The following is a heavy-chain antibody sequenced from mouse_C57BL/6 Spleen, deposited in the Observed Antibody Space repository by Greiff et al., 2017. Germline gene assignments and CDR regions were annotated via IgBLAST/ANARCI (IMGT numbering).Heavy chain of an antibody. CDR1: GYAFSSYW. J-gene: IGHJ2*01. CDR2: IYPGDGDT. V-gene: IGHV1-80*01. CDR3: ARRGTGPFFDY. D-gene: IGHD4-1*01. Sequence: QVQLKESGAELVKPGASVKISCKASGYAFSSYWMNWVKQRPGKGLEWIGQIYPGDGDTNYNGTFKGQATLTADKTSSTAYMQRSSRTSEDSAVYFCARRGTGPFFDYWGQGTTLTVSS.